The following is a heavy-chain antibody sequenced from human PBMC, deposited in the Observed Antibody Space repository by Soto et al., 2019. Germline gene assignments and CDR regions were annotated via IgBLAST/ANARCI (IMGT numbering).Heavy chain of an antibody. V-gene: IGHV2-5*02. CDR2: IYWDDDK. D-gene: IGHD5-12*01. CDR3: AHRREGATIISDAFDI. Sequence: QITLKESGPTLVKPTQTLTLTCTFSGISLSTDAVGVAWIRQPPGKALEWLALIYWDDDKRYSPSLKSRLTIIKDTSKNQVVLTMTNMDPVDTATYYCAHRREGATIISDAFDIWGPGTSVTVSS. CDR1: GISLSTDAVG. J-gene: IGHJ3*02.